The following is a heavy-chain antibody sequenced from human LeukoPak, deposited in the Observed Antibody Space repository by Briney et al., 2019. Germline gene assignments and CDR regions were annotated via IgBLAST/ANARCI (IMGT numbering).Heavy chain of an antibody. D-gene: IGHD2/OR15-2a*01. CDR1: GGSISSSSYY. V-gene: IGHV4-39*01. J-gene: IGHJ4*02. CDR3: ARQVYHYYFDY. CDR2: IYYSGST. Sequence: SETLSLTCTVSGGSISSSSYYWGWIRQPPGKGLEWIGSIYYSGSTYYNPSLKSRVTISVDTSKNQFSLKLSSVTAADTAVYYCARQVYHYYFDYWGQGTLVTVSS.